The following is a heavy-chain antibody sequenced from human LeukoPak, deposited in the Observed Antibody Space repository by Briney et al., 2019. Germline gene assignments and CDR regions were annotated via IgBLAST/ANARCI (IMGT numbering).Heavy chain of an antibody. J-gene: IGHJ4*02. CDR3: ARGRIQLWLPDY. V-gene: IGHV4-30-4*02. CDR2: IYYSGTT. CDR1: GGSISSGDYY. Sequence: SETLSLTCTVSGGSISSGDYYWSWIRQPPGKGLEWIGYIYYSGTTYYNPSLKSRVTISVDTSKNQFSLRLSSVTVADTAVYYCARGRIQLWLPDYWGQGTLVTVSS. D-gene: IGHD5-18*01.